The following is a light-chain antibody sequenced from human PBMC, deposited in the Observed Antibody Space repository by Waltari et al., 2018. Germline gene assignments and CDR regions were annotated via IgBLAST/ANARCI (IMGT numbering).Light chain of an antibody. CDR1: DTINSEF. Sequence: IVLTQSQDTQPWSQGETAALSCRASDTINSEFLAWYQHKVGQAPRLLIYGTSTRAAGIPERFRGAGSGRDYTLSIIGLEPEDFAVYYCQQYDSKPTFGPGTKV. J-gene: IGKJ1*01. CDR2: GTS. V-gene: IGKV3-20*01. CDR3: QQYDSKPT.